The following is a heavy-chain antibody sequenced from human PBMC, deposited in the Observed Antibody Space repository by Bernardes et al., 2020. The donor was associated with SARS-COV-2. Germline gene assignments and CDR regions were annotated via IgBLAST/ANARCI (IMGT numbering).Heavy chain of an antibody. V-gene: IGHV3-30*01. Sequence: GGSLRLSCAASGFTFSSYAMHWVRQAPGKGLEWVAVISYDGSNKYYADSVKGRFTISRDNSKNTLYLQMNSLRAEDTAVYYCARDQRVAHDSSGYYYGPRELYYYYGMDVWGQGTTVTISS. CDR2: ISYDGSNK. CDR1: GFTFSSYA. CDR3: ARDQRVAHDSSGYYYGPRELYYYYGMDV. D-gene: IGHD3-22*01. J-gene: IGHJ6*02.